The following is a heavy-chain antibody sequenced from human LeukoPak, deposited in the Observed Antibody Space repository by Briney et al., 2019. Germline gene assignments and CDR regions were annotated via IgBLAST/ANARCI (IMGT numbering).Heavy chain of an antibody. CDR2: ISSNGGST. CDR1: AFTVYNNY. J-gene: IGHJ4*02. Sequence: GGSLRLSCAASAFTVYNNYMRWVRQAPGKGLEYVSAISSNGGSTYYANAVKGRFTISRDNSKNTLYLQMGSLRGEDMAVYFCARGYSSGWTFDYWGQGSLVTVSS. D-gene: IGHD6-19*01. CDR3: ARGYSSGWTFDY. V-gene: IGHV3-64*01.